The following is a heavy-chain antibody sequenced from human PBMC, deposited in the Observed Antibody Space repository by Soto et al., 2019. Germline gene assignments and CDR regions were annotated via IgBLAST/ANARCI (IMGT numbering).Heavy chain of an antibody. J-gene: IGHJ5*02. CDR1: GGSISSGGYY. V-gene: IGHV4-31*03. D-gene: IGHD4-17*01. Sequence: QVQLQESGPGLVKPSQTLSLTCTVSGGSISSGGYYWSWIRQHPGKGLEWIGYIYYSGSTHYNPSLKSRVTISVDTSKNQFSLKLSSVTAADTAVYYCARSDYGDYGWFDPWGQGTLVTVSS. CDR2: IYYSGST. CDR3: ARSDYGDYGWFDP.